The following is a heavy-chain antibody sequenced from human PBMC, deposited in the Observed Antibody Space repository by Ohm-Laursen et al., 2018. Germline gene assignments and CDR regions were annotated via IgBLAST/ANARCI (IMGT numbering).Heavy chain of an antibody. CDR2: FYIGGTT. Sequence: SLRLSCAAAVLTVSSNYMNWVRQAPGKGPEWVSVFYIGGTTYYADSVKGRFTISRDNSKNTVYLQMNSLRVEDTAVYYCVRDPSWRELDYWGQGTLVTVSS. D-gene: IGHD1-26*01. CDR3: VRDPSWRELDY. CDR1: VLTVSSNY. V-gene: IGHV3-53*01. J-gene: IGHJ4*02.